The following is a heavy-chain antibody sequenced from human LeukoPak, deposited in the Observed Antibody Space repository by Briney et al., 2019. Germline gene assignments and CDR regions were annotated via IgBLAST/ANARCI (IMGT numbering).Heavy chain of an antibody. Sequence: ASVKVSCKASGGTFSSYAISWVRQAPGQGLEWMGGIIPIFGTANYAQKFQGRVTMTRDTSTSTVYMELSSLRSEDTAVYYCARGIVVVTAIRHWFDPWGQGTLVTVSS. D-gene: IGHD2-21*02. V-gene: IGHV1-69*05. J-gene: IGHJ5*02. CDR1: GGTFSSYA. CDR2: IIPIFGTA. CDR3: ARGIVVVTAIRHWFDP.